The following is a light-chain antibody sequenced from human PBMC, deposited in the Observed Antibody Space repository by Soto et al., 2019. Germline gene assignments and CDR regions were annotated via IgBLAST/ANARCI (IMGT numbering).Light chain of an antibody. CDR1: QSINTW. CDR3: QQYNSYSWT. V-gene: IGKV1-5*03. Sequence: DLQMTQFPSTLSASVGDRVTITCRASQSINTWLAWYQQKPGKAPNLLIYKASNLESGVPSRFSGSGSGTEFTLTISSLQPDDFGTFYCQQYNSYSWTFGQGTKVEI. J-gene: IGKJ1*01. CDR2: KAS.